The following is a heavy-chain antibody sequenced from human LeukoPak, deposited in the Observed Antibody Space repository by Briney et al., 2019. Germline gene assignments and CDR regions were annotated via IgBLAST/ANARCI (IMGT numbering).Heavy chain of an antibody. V-gene: IGHV4-38-2*02. CDR1: GYSISSGYY. Sequence: PSETLSLTCTVSGYSISSGYYWAWIRQPPGKGLEWIGSIYHSGSTYYNPSLKSRVTISVDTSKNQFSLKLSSVTAADTAVYYCARLSLLSYYFDYWGQGTLVTVSS. J-gene: IGHJ4*02. CDR3: ARLSLLSYYFDY. D-gene: IGHD2-15*01. CDR2: IYHSGST.